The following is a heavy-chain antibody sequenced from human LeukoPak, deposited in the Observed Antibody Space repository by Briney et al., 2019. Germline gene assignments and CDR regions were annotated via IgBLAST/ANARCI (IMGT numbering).Heavy chain of an antibody. V-gene: IGHV3-7*01. J-gene: IGHJ4*02. CDR1: GFTFSSYW. Sequence: GGSLRLSCAASGFTFSSYWMTWVRQAPGKGLEWVANIKEDGSEKYYVDSVKGRFTISRDNAKNSVYLQMNSLRVEDTAVYYCARRGWYSDHWGQGTLVTVSS. D-gene: IGHD3-10*01. CDR3: ARRGWYSDH. CDR2: IKEDGSEK.